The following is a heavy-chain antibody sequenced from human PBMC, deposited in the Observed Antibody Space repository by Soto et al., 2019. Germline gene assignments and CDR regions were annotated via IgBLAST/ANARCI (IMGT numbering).Heavy chain of an antibody. CDR3: ARDLQRQVVVAVIGRAFDI. V-gene: IGHV3-48*01. D-gene: IGHD2-15*01. J-gene: IGHJ3*02. Sequence: GGSLRLSCAASGFTFSSYSMNWVRQAPGKGLEWVSYISSSSSTIYYADSVKGRFTISRDNAKNSLYLQMNSLRAEDTAVYYCARDLQRQVVVAVIGRAFDIWGQGTMVTVSS. CDR2: ISSSSSTI. CDR1: GFTFSSYS.